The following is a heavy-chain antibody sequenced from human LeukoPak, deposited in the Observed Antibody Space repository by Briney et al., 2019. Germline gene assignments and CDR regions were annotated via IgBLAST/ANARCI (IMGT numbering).Heavy chain of an antibody. CDR1: GFTFSRFA. D-gene: IGHD3-22*01. V-gene: IGHV3-23*01. J-gene: IGHJ4*02. Sequence: PGGSLRLSCAVSGFTFSRFAMSWVRQAPGKDLEWVSSISGSDGTTYYAESVEGRFTISRDNSKNLLYLQMNSLRAHDTAVYYWAKAANYFDSSGYLIPFDNWGQGTLVTVSS. CDR2: ISGSDGTT. CDR3: AKAANYFDSSGYLIPFDN.